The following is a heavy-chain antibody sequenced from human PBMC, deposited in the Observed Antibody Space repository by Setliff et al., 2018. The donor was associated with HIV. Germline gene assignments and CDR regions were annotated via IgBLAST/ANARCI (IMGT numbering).Heavy chain of an antibody. D-gene: IGHD6-6*01. Sequence: PSETLSLTCAVYGGSFSGYYWSWIRQPPGKGLEWIGEINHSGSTNYNPSLKSRVTISVDTSKNQFSLKLGYVTAADTAVYYCARGGNSRAAWFDSWGQGTLVTVSS. V-gene: IGHV4-34*01. J-gene: IGHJ5*01. CDR1: GGSFSGYY. CDR2: INHSGST. CDR3: ARGGNSRAAWFDS.